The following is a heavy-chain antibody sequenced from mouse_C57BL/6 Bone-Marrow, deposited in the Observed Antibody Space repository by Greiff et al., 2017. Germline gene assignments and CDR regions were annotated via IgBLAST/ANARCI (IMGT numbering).Heavy chain of an antibody. CDR2: IDPENGDT. V-gene: IGHV14-4*01. CDR1: GFNIKDDY. J-gene: IGHJ2*01. D-gene: IGHD2-1*01. CDR3: TTDDYGNYYFDY. Sequence: EVQVVESGAELVRPGASVKLSCTASGFNIKDDYMHWVKQRPEQGLEWIGWIDPENGDTEYASKFQGKATITADTSSNTAYLQLSSLTSEDTAVYYCTTDDYGNYYFDYWGQGTTLTVSS.